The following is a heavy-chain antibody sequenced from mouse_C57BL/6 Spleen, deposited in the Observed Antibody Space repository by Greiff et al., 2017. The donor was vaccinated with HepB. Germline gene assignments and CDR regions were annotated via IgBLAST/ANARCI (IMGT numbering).Heavy chain of an antibody. J-gene: IGHJ3*01. CDR3: ASEDYDERFAY. Sequence: QVQLKESGPGLVAPSQSLSITCTVSGFSLTSYGVDWVRQSPGKGLEWLGVIWGVGSTNYNSALKSRLSISKDNSKSQVFLKRNSLQTDDTAMYYCASEDYDERFAYWGQETLVTVSA. CDR1: GFSLTSYG. D-gene: IGHD2-4*01. V-gene: IGHV2-6*01. CDR2: IWGVGST.